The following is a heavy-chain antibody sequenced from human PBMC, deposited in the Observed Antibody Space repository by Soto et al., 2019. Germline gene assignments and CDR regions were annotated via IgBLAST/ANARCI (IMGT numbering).Heavy chain of an antibody. V-gene: IGHV4-31*03. Sequence: PSETLSLTCTVSGGSISSGGYYWSWIRQHPGKGLEWIGYIFYSGSTYYNPSLKSRVTTSVDTSKNQLSLKLSSVTAADTAVYYCARAYGDGYYYYGMDVWGQGTTVTVSS. CDR1: GGSISSGGYY. CDR2: IFYSGST. D-gene: IGHD4-17*01. J-gene: IGHJ6*02. CDR3: ARAYGDGYYYYGMDV.